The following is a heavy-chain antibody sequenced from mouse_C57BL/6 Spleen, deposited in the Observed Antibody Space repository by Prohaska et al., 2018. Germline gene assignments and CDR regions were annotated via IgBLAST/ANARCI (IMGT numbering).Heavy chain of an antibody. CDR2: IRSKSSNYAT. J-gene: IGHJ1*03. D-gene: IGHD1-1*01. V-gene: IGHV10-3*01. Sequence: EVQLVESGGGLVQPKGSLKLSCAASGFTFNTYAMHWVRQAPGKGLEWVARIRSKSSNYATYYADSVKDRFTISRDDSQSMLYLQMNNLKTEDTAMYYCVRGGITTVVEDWYFDVWGTGTTVTVSS. CDR1: GFTFNTYA. CDR3: VRGGITTVVEDWYFDV.